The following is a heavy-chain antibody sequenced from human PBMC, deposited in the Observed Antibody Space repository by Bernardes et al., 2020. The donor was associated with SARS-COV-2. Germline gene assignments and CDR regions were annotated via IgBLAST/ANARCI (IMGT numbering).Heavy chain of an antibody. CDR3: ARDLRLGELSLFPYYYYYYGMDV. Sequence: ASVKVSCKASGYTFTSYGISWVRQAPGQGLEWMGWISAYNGNTNYAQKLQGRVTMTTDTSTSTAYMELRSLRSDDTAVYYCARDLRLGELSLFPYYYYYYGMDVWGQGTTVTVSS. J-gene: IGHJ6*02. CDR1: GYTFTSYG. V-gene: IGHV1-18*04. D-gene: IGHD3-16*02. CDR2: ISAYNGNT.